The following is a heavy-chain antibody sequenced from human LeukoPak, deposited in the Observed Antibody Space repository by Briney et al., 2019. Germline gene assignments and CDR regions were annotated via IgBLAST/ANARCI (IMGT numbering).Heavy chain of an antibody. D-gene: IGHD3-10*01. V-gene: IGHV1-8*01. CDR3: ARTYYYGSGSYSEGAFNI. CDR2: MNPNSGNT. J-gene: IGHJ3*02. CDR1: GYTFTSYD. Sequence: GASVKVSCKAPGYTFTSYDINWVRQATGQGLEWMGWMNPNSGNTGSAQKFQGRVTMTRDTSISTAYMELSRLRSDETAVYYCARTYYYGSGSYSEGAFNIWGQGTMVTVSS.